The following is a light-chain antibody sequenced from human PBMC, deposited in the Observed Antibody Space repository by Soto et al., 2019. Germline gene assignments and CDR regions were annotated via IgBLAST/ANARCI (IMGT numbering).Light chain of an antibody. CDR1: QSVSSW. J-gene: IGKJ1*01. Sequence: DIQMTQTPATLSAFAGDRVTVTCRASQSVSSWVAWYQEKPGRGPKLLIYDASTWQSGVPSRFIGSGSGTEFTLTITSLQPDDFATYYCQHYNNYSPGTFGQGTRVEGK. V-gene: IGKV1-5*01. CDR3: QHYNNYSPGT. CDR2: DAS.